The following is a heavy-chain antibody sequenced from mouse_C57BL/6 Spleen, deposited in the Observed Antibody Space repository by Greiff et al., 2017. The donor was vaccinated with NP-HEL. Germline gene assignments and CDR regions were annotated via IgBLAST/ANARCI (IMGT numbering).Heavy chain of an antibody. CDR1: GYTFTSYW. Sequence: QVQLKQSGAELVMPGASVKLSCKASGYTFTSYWMHWVKQRPGQGLEWIGEIDPSDSYTNYNQKFKGKSTLTVDKSSSTAYMQLSSLTSEDSAVYYCARSGDYDVTFAYWGQGTLVTVSA. J-gene: IGHJ3*01. V-gene: IGHV1-69*01. CDR2: IDPSDSYT. CDR3: ARSGDYDVTFAY. D-gene: IGHD2-4*01.